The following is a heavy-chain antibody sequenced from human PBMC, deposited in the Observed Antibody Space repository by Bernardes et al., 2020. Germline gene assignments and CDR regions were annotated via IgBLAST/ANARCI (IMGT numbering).Heavy chain of an antibody. J-gene: IGHJ6*04. V-gene: IGHV3-11*01. Sequence: GSRRLSGAASGFTFSDYYMSWIRQAPGKGLEWVSYISSSGSTIYYADSVKGRFTISRDNAKNSLYLQMNSLRAEDTAVYYCARVELSPGYNYYGMDVWGKGTTVTVSS. CDR3: ARVELSPGYNYYGMDV. CDR2: ISSSGSTI. D-gene: IGHD6-13*01. CDR1: GFTFSDYY.